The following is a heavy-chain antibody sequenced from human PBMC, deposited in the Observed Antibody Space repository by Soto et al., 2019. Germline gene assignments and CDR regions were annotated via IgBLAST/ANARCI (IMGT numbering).Heavy chain of an antibody. V-gene: IGHV3-23*01. J-gene: IGHJ4*02. CDR3: SKGRLSFDF. CDR2: VSANTDGT. Sequence: GGSLRLSCAASGFMFSNYAMNWVRQAPGKGLEWIAFVSANTDGTFYADSVRGRFSISRDNSKNTLYLQMNNLRAEDTAIYYCSKGRLSFDFWGLGTLVTVSS. CDR1: GFMFSNYA.